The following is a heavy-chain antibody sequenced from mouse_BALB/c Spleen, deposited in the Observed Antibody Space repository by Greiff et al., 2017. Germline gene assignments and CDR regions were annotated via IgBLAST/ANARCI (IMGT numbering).Heavy chain of an antibody. Sequence: SYNQKFKGKATLTVDKSSSTAFMHLNSLTSEDSAVYYCASYGSSSPLRYWGQGTTLTVSS. D-gene: IGHD1-1*01. V-gene: IGHV1S135*01. J-gene: IGHJ2*01. CDR3: ASYGSSSPLRY.